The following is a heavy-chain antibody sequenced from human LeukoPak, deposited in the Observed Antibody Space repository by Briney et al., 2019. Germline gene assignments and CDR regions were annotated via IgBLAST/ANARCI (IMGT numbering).Heavy chain of an antibody. CDR2: ISSSGSTI. D-gene: IGHD2-2*01. V-gene: IGHV3-11*01. Sequence: GGSLRLSCAAPGFTFSDYYMSWIRQAPGKGLEWVSYISSSGSTIYYADSVKGRFTISRDNAKNSLYLQMNSLRAEDTAVYYCAREDGVVPAATYYYYYGMDVWGQGTTVTVSS. J-gene: IGHJ6*02. CDR3: AREDGVVPAATYYYYYGMDV. CDR1: GFTFSDYY.